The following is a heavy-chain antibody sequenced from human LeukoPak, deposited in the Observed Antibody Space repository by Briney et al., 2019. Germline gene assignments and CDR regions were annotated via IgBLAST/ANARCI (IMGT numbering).Heavy chain of an antibody. J-gene: IGHJ6*02. CDR3: AKGGSPTYYYYGMDV. Sequence: SETLSLTCTVSGGSISSYYWSWIRQPPGKGLEWIGYIYYSGSTNYNPSLESRVTISVDTSKNQFSLKLSSVTAADTAVYYCAKGGSPTYYYYGMDVRGQGTTVTVSS. V-gene: IGHV4-59*01. D-gene: IGHD2-15*01. CDR2: IYYSGST. CDR1: GGSISSYY.